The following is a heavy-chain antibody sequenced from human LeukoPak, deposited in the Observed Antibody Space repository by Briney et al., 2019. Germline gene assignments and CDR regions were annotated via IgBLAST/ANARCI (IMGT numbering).Heavy chain of an antibody. CDR1: GFTFSSYA. Sequence: PGGFLRLSCAASGFTFSSYAMSWVRQAPGKGLEWVSAISGSGGSTYYADSVKGRFTISRDNSKNTLYLQMNSLRAEDTAVYYCAKGDDSSGHEPIDYWGQGTLVTVSS. CDR3: AKGDDSSGHEPIDY. D-gene: IGHD3-22*01. CDR2: ISGSGGST. J-gene: IGHJ4*02. V-gene: IGHV3-23*01.